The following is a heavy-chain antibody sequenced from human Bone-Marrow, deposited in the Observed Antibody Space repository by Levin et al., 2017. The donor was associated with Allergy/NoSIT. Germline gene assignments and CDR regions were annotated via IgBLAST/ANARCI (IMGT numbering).Heavy chain of an antibody. Sequence: KASETLSLTCAVYGGSFSDDQWSWIRQSPGKGLEWIGEINHSGGTNYNPSLKSRVTLSLDTSKNQFSLNLNSVTATDTAVYYCARVSKNYYYYYMDVWGKGTTVTVSS. CDR3: ARVSKNYYYYYMDV. CDR2: INHSGGT. V-gene: IGHV4-34*01. J-gene: IGHJ6*03. CDR1: GGSFSDDQ.